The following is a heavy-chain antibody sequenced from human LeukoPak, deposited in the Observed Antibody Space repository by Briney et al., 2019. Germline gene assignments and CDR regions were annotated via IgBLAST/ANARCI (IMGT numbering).Heavy chain of an antibody. D-gene: IGHD4-11*01. J-gene: IGHJ6*02. CDR2: ISSSSSYI. CDR3: ATPSTAYYYYYGMDV. V-gene: IGHV3-21*01. CDR1: GFTFSSYS. Sequence: GGSLRLSCAASGFTFSSYSMNWVRQAPGKGLEWVSSISSSSSYIYYADSVKGRFTISRDNAKNSLYLQMNSLRAEDRAVYYCATPSTAYYYYYGMDVWGQGTTVTVSS.